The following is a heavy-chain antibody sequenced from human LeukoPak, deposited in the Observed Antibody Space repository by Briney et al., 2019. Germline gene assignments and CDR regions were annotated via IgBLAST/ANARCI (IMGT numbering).Heavy chain of an antibody. CDR1: GFTFSTDD. D-gene: IGHD4-23*01. CDR2: IRFDGSSK. Sequence: GGSLRLSCAASGFTFSTDDMHWVRQAPGKGLEWVASIRFDGSSKSYGDSGKGRFTISRDNSKNTLYLQMKSLRTEDTAVYYCAKLNTTVAFDYWGQGTLVTVSS. J-gene: IGHJ4*02. V-gene: IGHV3-30*02. CDR3: AKLNTTVAFDY.